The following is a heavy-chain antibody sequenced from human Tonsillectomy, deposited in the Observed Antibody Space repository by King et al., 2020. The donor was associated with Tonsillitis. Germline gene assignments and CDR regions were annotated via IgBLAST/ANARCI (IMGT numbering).Heavy chain of an antibody. CDR1: GFTFSSYE. D-gene: IGHD3-22*01. V-gene: IGHV3-48*03. Sequence: VQLVESGGGLVQPGVSLKLSCAASGFTFSSYEMNWVRQAPGKGLEWVSYITSSGSKIYYADSVKGRFTISRDNAKNTLSLQMNSLRAEDTAVYYCARENSSSGFYYYCMDVWGQGTTVTASS. CDR2: ITSSGSKI. CDR3: ARENSSSGFYYYCMDV. J-gene: IGHJ6*02.